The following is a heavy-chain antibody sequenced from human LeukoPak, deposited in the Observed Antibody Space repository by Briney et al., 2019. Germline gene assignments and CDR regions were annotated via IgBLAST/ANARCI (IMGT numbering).Heavy chain of an antibody. CDR3: ARGSSNWYFDY. J-gene: IGHJ4*02. V-gene: IGHV5-51*01. Sequence: GESLKISCKGSGYSFTSYWIGWVRQMPGKGLEWMGLIFLRDSDTTYSPSFQGQVTISVDKSISTAYLQWGSLKASDTAMYYCARGSSNWYFDYWGQGTLVTVSS. CDR2: IFLRDSDT. CDR1: GYSFTSYW. D-gene: IGHD6-13*01.